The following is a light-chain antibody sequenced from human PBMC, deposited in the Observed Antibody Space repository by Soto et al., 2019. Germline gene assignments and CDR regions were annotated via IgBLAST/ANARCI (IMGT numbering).Light chain of an antibody. CDR2: SDN. J-gene: IGLJ3*02. Sequence: QSVLTQPPSASGTPGQRVTISCSGGASNIGRNTVNWYQDLPGTAPKLLISSDNKRPSGVPDRFSGAKSGTSASLASSGLQSEDEADYYCAVWDDSLNGPVFGGGTKLTVL. CDR3: AVWDDSLNGPV. CDR1: ASNIGRNT. V-gene: IGLV1-44*01.